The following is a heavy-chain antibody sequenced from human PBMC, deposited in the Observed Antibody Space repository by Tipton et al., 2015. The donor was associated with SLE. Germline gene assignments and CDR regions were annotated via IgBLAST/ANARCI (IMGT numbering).Heavy chain of an antibody. V-gene: IGHV4-34*01. D-gene: IGHD2-21*01. J-gene: IGHJ3*02. CDR2: INHSGST. Sequence: TLSLTCAVYGGSFSGYYWSWFRQPPGKGLEWIGEINHSGSTNYNPSLKSRVTISVDTSKNQFSLKLSSVTAADTAVYYCARVGYCGGDCSYAFDIWGQGTMVTVSS. CDR1: GGSFSGYY. CDR3: ARVGYCGGDCSYAFDI.